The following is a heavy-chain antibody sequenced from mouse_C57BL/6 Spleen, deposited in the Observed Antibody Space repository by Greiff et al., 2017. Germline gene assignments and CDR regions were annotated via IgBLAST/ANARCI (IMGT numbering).Heavy chain of an antibody. CDR2: ISSGSSTI. V-gene: IGHV5-17*01. CDR3: ARLTGTNY. J-gene: IGHJ2*01. Sequence: EVKLVEPGGGLVKPGGSLKLSCAASGFTFSDYGMHWDRQAPEKGLEWVAYISSGSSTIYYADTVKGRFTISRDNAKNTLFLQMTSLRSEDTAMYYCARLTGTNYWGQGTTLTVSS. D-gene: IGHD4-1*01. CDR1: GFTFSDYG.